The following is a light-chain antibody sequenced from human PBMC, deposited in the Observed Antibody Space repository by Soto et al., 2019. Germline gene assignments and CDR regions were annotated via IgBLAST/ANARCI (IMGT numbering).Light chain of an antibody. V-gene: IGKV3-20*01. CDR3: QEYGNPL. J-gene: IGKJ3*01. CDR2: GAS. Sequence: IVLTQSPGTLSLSPGERVTLSCRASQSVSTSYLGWFQQRPGQAPRLLIYGASSRATGIPDRFSGSGSGTDFTLTISRLEPEDVAVYYCQEYGNPLFGPGTKGDIK. CDR1: QSVSTSY.